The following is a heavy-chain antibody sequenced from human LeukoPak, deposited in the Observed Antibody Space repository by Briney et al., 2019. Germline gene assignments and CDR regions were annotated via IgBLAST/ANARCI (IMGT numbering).Heavy chain of an antibody. Sequence: GGSLGLSCAASGFTFSSYGMHWVRQAPGKGLEWVAVISDDGTYTYYIDSVKGRFTISRDNSKNTLFLQMNGLRAEDTAVYYCAKSGGYCTNGICYHFDYWGQGTLVTVSS. D-gene: IGHD2-8*01. CDR2: ISDDGTYT. V-gene: IGHV3-30*18. CDR1: GFTFSSYG. J-gene: IGHJ4*02. CDR3: AKSGGYCTNGICYHFDY.